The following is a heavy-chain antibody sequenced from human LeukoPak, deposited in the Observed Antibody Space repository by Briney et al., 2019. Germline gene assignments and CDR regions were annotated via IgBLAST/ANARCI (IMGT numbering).Heavy chain of an antibody. J-gene: IGHJ4*02. CDR2: LWYDGSNE. D-gene: IGHD3-22*01. CDR3: ARVRADSSGHDIDY. V-gene: IGHV3-33*01. CDR1: GFTFSAYV. Sequence: LTGTSLRLSCAASGFTFSAYVMHWVRQAPGKGLEWVAILWYDGSNEYYADSVKGRFTMSRDNPKNTLHLQMNSLGAEDTAVYYCARVRADSSGHDIDYWGRGTLVTASS.